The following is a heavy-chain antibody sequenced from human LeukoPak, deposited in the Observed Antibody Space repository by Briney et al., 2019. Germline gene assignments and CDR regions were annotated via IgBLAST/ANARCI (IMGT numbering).Heavy chain of an antibody. Sequence: PGGSLTLSCAASGFTFTDDYMSSVRLAPGKGREWVLYIISSGSTLYYADSVKGRFTISRDNAKNSLYLQMNSLRAEDTAVYYCARDSSGWSYYYGMDVWGQGTTVTVSS. CDR2: IISSGSTL. D-gene: IGHD6-19*01. J-gene: IGHJ6*02. V-gene: IGHV3-11*01. CDR1: GFTFTDDY. CDR3: ARDSSGWSYYYGMDV.